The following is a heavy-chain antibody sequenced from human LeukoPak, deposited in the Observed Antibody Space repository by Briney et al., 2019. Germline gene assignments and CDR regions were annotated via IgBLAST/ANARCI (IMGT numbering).Heavy chain of an antibody. CDR2: ISSSGSTI. V-gene: IGHV3-48*03. CDR1: GFTFSDYA. Sequence: GGSLRLSCAASGFTFSDYAMTWVRQAPGKGLEGVSHISSSGSTIYYADSMKGRFTISRDNAKNSLYLQMNSLRAEDTAVYYCASLFSEYYFDYWGQGTLVTVSS. CDR3: ASLFSEYYFDY. J-gene: IGHJ4*02.